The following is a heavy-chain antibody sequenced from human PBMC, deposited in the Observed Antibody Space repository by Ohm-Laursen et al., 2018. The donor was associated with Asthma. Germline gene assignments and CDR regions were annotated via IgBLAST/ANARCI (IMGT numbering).Heavy chain of an antibody. D-gene: IGHD1-1*01. J-gene: IGHJ6*02. CDR1: GFTFSSYS. V-gene: IGHV3-48*01. CDR3: AARTTSAGFDV. Sequence: GSLRLSCAASGFTFSSYSMNWVRQAPGKELEWVSYITSYSSTTYYADSVKGRFTISRDNAKNSLYLQMNSLRAQDTAVYYCAARTTSAGFDVWGQGTTVTVSS. CDR2: ITSYSSTT.